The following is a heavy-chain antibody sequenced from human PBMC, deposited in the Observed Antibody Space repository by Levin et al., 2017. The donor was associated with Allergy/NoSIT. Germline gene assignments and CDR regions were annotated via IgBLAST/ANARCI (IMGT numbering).Heavy chain of an antibody. V-gene: IGHV4-4*02. Sequence: SETLSLTCAVSGGSISTDNWWCWIRQPPGKGLEWIGDIYRSGDTNHNPSLRSRVTMSVHTPKNHFSLKLSSVTAADTAVYYCATVEGLFCSGVSCSYCFHCWGQGALVTFSS. CDR3: ATVEGLFCSGVSCSYCFHC. CDR1: GGSISTDNW. CDR2: IYRSGDT. D-gene: IGHD3-9*01. J-gene: IGHJ4*02.